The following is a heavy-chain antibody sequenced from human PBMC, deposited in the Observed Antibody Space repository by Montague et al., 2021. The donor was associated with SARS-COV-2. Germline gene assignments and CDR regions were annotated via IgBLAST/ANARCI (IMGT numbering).Heavy chain of an antibody. V-gene: IGHV4-39*01. J-gene: IGHJ4*02. D-gene: IGHD6-19*01. CDR2: IYYRGST. Sequence: SETLSLTCTVSGGPISSSSYYWAWIRQPPGKGLEWIGSIYYRGSTYYNPSPKSRVIISVDTSKNQLSLKLSSVTAADTAVYYCATQEDPSGWIPGPFDFWGQGTLLTVSS. CDR1: GGPISSSSYY. CDR3: ATQEDPSGWIPGPFDF.